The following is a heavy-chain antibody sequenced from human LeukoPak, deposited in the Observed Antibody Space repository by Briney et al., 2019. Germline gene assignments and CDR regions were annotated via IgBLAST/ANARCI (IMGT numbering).Heavy chain of an antibody. Sequence: KSSETLSLTCTVSGYSISSGYYWGWIRQPPGKGLEWIGSIYYNGNTYYNSSLKSRVTISLDTSKNHFSLKLSSVTAADTAVYYCARREGAIAAADHDAFDIWGQGTMVTVSS. CDR1: GYSISSGYY. J-gene: IGHJ3*02. CDR3: ARREGAIAAADHDAFDI. D-gene: IGHD6-13*01. V-gene: IGHV4-38-2*02. CDR2: IYYNGNT.